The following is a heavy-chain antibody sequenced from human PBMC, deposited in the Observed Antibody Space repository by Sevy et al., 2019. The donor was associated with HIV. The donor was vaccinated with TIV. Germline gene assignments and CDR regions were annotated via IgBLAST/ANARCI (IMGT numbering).Heavy chain of an antibody. D-gene: IGHD6-13*01. J-gene: IGHJ4*02. CDR1: GFTFSSSS. CDR3: ARFVSLGY. CDR2: ISQGGSEE. Sequence: GGSLRLSCAASGFTFSSSSMTWVRQAPGKGLEWVATISQGGSEEYYVDSVKGRFTNSRDTAKNSLYLQMNSLSAVDTAVYFCARFVSLGYWGQGTLVTVSS. V-gene: IGHV3-7*01.